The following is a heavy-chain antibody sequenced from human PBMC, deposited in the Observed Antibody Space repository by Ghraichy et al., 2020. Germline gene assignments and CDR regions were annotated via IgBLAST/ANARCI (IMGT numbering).Heavy chain of an antibody. CDR1: GFTFSSYA. J-gene: IGHJ2*01. CDR2: ISGSGGST. CDR3: AKDSTYYDRPRWYFDL. D-gene: IGHD3-22*01. Sequence: GGSLRLSCAASGFTFSSYAMSWVRQAPGKGLEWVSAISGSGGSTYYADSVKGRFTISRDNSKNTLYLQMNSLRAEDTAVYYCAKDSTYYDRPRWYFDLWGRGTLVTVSS. V-gene: IGHV3-23*01.